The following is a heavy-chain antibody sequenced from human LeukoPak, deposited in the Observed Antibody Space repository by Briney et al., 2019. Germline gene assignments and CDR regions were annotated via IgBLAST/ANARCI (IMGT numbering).Heavy chain of an antibody. D-gene: IGHD1/OR15-1a*01. Sequence: GGSLRLSCAASGFTFSSYGMHWVRQAPGKGLEWVAFIRYDGSNKYYADSVKGRFTISRDNSKNTLYLQMNSLRAEDTAVYYCARHGTEGNSGSWLDPWGQGTLVTVSS. V-gene: IGHV3-30*02. CDR3: ARHGTEGNSGSWLDP. CDR2: IRYDGSNK. J-gene: IGHJ5*02. CDR1: GFTFSSYG.